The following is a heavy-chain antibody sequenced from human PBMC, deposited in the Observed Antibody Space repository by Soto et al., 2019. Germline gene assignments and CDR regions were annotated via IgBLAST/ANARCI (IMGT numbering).Heavy chain of an antibody. V-gene: IGHV3-23*01. J-gene: IGHJ3*01. CDR1: GFTLSSYA. D-gene: IGHD2-2*02. CDR3: AKTIVPAGIDAFDV. CDR2: ISASGSDT. Sequence: GGSLRLSCAASGFTLSSYALTWVRQGPGKGLEWVSVISASGSDTFFRDSVKGRFTISRDTSKNTLYLQMNSLRVEDTAVYYCAKTIVPAGIDAFDVWGRGTMVTVSS.